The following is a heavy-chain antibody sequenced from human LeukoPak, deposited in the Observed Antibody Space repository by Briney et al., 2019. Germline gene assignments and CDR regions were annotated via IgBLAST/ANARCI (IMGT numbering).Heavy chain of an antibody. V-gene: IGHV1-2*02. Sequence: GASVKVSCKASGYTFTNYYMHWVRQAPGQGLEWMGWINPNSGDTNYAQRFQGRVTMTRDTSISTAYMELSRLRSDDTAVYYCARDLGCSGGSCCSGYFQHWGQGTLVTVSS. CDR3: ARDLGCSGGSCCSGYFQH. D-gene: IGHD2-15*01. CDR2: INPNSGDT. J-gene: IGHJ1*01. CDR1: GYTFTNYY.